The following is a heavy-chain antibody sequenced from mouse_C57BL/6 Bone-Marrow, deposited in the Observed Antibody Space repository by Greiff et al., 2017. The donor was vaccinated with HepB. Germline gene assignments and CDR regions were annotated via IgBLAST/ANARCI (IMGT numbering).Heavy chain of an antibody. CDR3: TTMMVTRKVGYFDY. V-gene: IGHV14-4*01. Sequence: EVKLMESGAELVRPGASVKLSCTASGFNIKDDYMHWVKQRPEQGLEWIGWIDPENGDTEYASKFQGKATITADTSSNTAYLQLSSLTSEDTAVYYCTTMMVTRKVGYFDYWGQGTTLTVSS. CDR2: IDPENGDT. D-gene: IGHD2-3*01. J-gene: IGHJ2*01. CDR1: GFNIKDDY.